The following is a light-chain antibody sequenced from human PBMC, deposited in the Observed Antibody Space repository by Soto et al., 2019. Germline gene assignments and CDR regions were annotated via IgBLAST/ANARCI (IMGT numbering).Light chain of an antibody. CDR2: DAS. J-gene: IGKJ1*01. CDR1: QSVSNF. V-gene: IGKV3-11*01. CDR3: QQRSIWPPWT. Sequence: ELVLTQSPATPSLSPGQRATLTCRASQSVSNFLAWYQHTPGQAPRLLIYDASIRAAGVPARFSGSGSGTDFSLTISSLEPEDFAIYYCQQRSIWPPWTFGQGTKVDIK.